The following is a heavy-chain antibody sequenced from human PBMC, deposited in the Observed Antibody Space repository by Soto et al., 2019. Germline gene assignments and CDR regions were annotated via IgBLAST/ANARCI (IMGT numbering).Heavy chain of an antibody. J-gene: IGHJ6*02. CDR1: VFTCSSYA. CDR2: ISYDGSNK. V-gene: IGHV3-30-3*01. CDR3: AREGIAAGSMGV. D-gene: IGHD6-13*01. Sequence: WGSLRLSCSASVFTCSSYAMHWFRQAPGKGLEWVAVISYDGSNKYYADSVKGRFTISRDNSKNTLYLQMNSLRAEDTAVYYGAREGIAAGSMGVWGQGTTVTVSS.